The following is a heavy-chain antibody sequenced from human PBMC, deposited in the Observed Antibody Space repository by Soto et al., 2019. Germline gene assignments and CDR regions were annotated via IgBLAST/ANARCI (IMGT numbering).Heavy chain of an antibody. D-gene: IGHD3-10*01. V-gene: IGHV4-59*01. Sequence: QVQLQESGPGLVKPSETLSLTCTVSGGSISSYYWSWIRQPPGKGLEWIGYIYYSGSTNYNPSLKRRVTIAVDTSKNQFSLKLSSVTAADTAVYYCARDRGELLGFGDSNYYYMDVWGKGTTVTVSS. CDR3: ARDRGELLGFGDSNYYYMDV. CDR1: GGSISSYY. J-gene: IGHJ6*03. CDR2: IYYSGST.